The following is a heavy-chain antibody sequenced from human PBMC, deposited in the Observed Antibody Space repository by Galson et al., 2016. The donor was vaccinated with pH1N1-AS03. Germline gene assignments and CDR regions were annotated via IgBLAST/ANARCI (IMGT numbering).Heavy chain of an antibody. CDR2: IDWDDDE. J-gene: IGHJ6*02. CDR3: ARSPGDYFCSRGMDV. CDR1: GFSLTTDKMC. Sequence: PALVKPTQTLTLTCTFSGFSLTTDKMCVTWIRQPPGKALEWLARIDWDDDEYYSRSLRTRLTISKDTSKNQVVLTMTNMDPADTGTYFCARSPGDYFCSRGMDVWGQGTTVTVS. V-gene: IGHV2-70*11. D-gene: IGHD5-12*01.